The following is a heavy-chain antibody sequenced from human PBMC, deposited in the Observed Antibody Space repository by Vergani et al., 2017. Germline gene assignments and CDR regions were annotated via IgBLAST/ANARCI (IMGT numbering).Heavy chain of an antibody. CDR1: GYSFTNYW. Sequence: EVHLVQSGAEVKKPGESLKISCQISGYSFTNYWIGWVRQMPGKGLEWMGIIHPADSDTRYSPSFQGQVTISVDKSISPAYLQRSSLRASASAMYYCARLYGRDSSGSKYFDYWGQGTLVTVSS. CDR3: ARLYGRDSSGSKYFDY. V-gene: IGHV5-51*01. J-gene: IGHJ4*02. D-gene: IGHD3-22*01. CDR2: IHPADSDT.